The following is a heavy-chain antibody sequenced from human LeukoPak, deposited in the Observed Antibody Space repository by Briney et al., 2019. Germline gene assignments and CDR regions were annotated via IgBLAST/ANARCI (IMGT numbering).Heavy chain of an antibody. D-gene: IGHD3-10*01. Sequence: GGSLRLSCAASGFTFSSYSMNWVRQAPGKGLEWVSSISSSSSYIYYADSVKGRFTISRDNSKNTLYLQMNSLTAEDTAVYYCARDQTVRYGGYYYGSGSGGLDYWGQGTLVTVSS. CDR3: ARDQTVRYGGYYYGSGSGGLDY. CDR1: GFTFSSYS. J-gene: IGHJ4*02. V-gene: IGHV3-21*01. CDR2: ISSSSSYI.